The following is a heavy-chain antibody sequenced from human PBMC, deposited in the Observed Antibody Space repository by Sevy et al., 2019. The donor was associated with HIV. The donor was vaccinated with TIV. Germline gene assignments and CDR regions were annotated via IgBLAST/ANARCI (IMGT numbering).Heavy chain of an antibody. D-gene: IGHD2-8*01. CDR1: GYIFRNYG. V-gene: IGHV1-18*01. J-gene: IGHJ4*02. CDR3: ARGGNHTSGVGYFFDF. Sequence: ASVKVSCKASGYIFRNYGITWVRQAPGQGLEWVGWISPYQGDTNSAERLQGRVSMTTDTSANTAYMELGSLTSDDTAVYYCARGGNHTSGVGYFFDFWGQGTLVTVSS. CDR2: ISPYQGDT.